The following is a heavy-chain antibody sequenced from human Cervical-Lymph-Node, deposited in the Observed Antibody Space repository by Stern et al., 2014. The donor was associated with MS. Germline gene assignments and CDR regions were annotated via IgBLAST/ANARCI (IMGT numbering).Heavy chain of an antibody. CDR3: VKDGKFFDYVWGSFGDY. V-gene: IGHV3-30*18. CDR1: GFTFSAYG. Sequence: DQLVESGGGVVQPRTSLRLSCAASGFTFSAYGMHWVRQAPGKGLEWVAVISFDGRNQKYADSVKGRFTISRDNSKNTLHLQMNSLRAEDTAVYYCVKDGKFFDYVWGSFGDYWGQGTLVTVTS. D-gene: IGHD3-16*01. CDR2: ISFDGRNQ. J-gene: IGHJ4*02.